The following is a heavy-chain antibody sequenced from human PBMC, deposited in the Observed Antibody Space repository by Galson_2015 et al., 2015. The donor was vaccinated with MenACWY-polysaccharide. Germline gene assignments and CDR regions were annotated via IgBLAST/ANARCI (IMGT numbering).Heavy chain of an antibody. CDR1: GYTFTSYD. Sequence: SVKVSCKASGYTFTSYDINWVRQATGQGLEWPGWMSPNTAKTGYPQKFQGRVTMTRNTSISTAYMELSSLTSEDTAVYYCVRGRRDTAVAATAAVFLDYWGQGILVTVSS. V-gene: IGHV1-8*01. CDR2: MSPNTAKT. J-gene: IGHJ4*02. CDR3: VRGRRDTAVAATAAVFLDY. D-gene: IGHD6-19*01.